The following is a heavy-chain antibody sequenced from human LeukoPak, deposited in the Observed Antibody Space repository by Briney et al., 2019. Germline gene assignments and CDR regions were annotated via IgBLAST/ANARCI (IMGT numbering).Heavy chain of an antibody. Sequence: ASVKVSCKASGYTFTSYAMNWVRQAPGQGLEWMGWINTNTGNPTYAQGFTGRFVFSLDTSVSTAYLQISSLKAEDTAVYYCARGGRRGYSSSSYYFDYWGQGTLVTVSS. V-gene: IGHV7-4-1*02. CDR3: ARGGRRGYSSSSYYFDY. CDR1: GYTFTSYA. J-gene: IGHJ4*02. D-gene: IGHD6-6*01. CDR2: INTNTGNP.